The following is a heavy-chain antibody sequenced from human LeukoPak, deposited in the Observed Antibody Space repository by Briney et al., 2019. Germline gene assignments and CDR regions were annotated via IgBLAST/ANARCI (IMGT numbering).Heavy chain of an antibody. CDR3: ARGLFLSGYLDAFDI. CDR2: IYSDGRT. D-gene: IGHD3-22*01. J-gene: IGHJ3*02. Sequence: GGSLRLSCAASGFTFSSYAITWVRQAPGKGLEWVSLIYSDGRTYYADSVKGRCTISRDNSKNTLYLQMNSLRVEDTAVYYCARGLFLSGYLDAFDIWGQGTVVTVSS. CDR1: GFTFSSYA. V-gene: IGHV3-53*01.